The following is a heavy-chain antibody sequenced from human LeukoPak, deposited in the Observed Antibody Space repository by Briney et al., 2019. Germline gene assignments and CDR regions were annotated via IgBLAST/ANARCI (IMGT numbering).Heavy chain of an antibody. CDR2: ISYDGSNK. CDR1: GFTFSSYA. D-gene: IGHD4-17*01. Sequence: GGSLRLSCAASGFTFSSYAMHWVRQAPGKGLEGVAVISYDGSNKYYADSVKGRFTISRDNSKNTLYLQMNSLRAEDTAVYYCARVLDDYGDAHFDYWGQGTLVTVSS. V-gene: IGHV3-30-3*01. J-gene: IGHJ4*02. CDR3: ARVLDDYGDAHFDY.